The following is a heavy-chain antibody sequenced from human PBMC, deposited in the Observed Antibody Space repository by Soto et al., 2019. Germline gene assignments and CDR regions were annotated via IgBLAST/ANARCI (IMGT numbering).Heavy chain of an antibody. Sequence: SATLSLTCAVSGGSISSSNWWSVVRQPPGQGLEWIGYIYYSGSTNYNPSLKSRITISVDTSKIQFSLKLSFVTSADTAVYYCARDLGELDAFDIWGQGTMVT. CDR3: ARDLGELDAFDI. CDR2: IYYSGST. J-gene: IGHJ3*02. V-gene: IGHV4-4*02. D-gene: IGHD1-7*01. CDR1: GGSISSSNW.